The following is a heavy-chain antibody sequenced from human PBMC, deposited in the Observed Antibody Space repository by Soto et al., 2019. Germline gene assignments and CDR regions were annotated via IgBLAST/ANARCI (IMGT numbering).Heavy chain of an antibody. CDR2: TYYRSKWYN. CDR1: GDXVSTNSAT. J-gene: IGHJ4*02. Sequence: SQTLSLTCAISGDXVSTNSATWDWIRQSPSRGLEWLGRTYYRSKWYNDYAVSVEGRITINPDTSNNQLSLKLSSVTAADTAVYYCASNSYGYTFYDYWGQGTLVTVSS. V-gene: IGHV6-1*01. CDR3: ASNSYGYTFYDY. D-gene: IGHD5-18*01.